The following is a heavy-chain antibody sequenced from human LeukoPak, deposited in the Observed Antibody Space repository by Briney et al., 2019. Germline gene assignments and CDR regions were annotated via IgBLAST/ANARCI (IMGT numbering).Heavy chain of an antibody. CDR3: TREASKGYYDTSGYYYDY. D-gene: IGHD3-22*01. V-gene: IGHV3-33*01. Sequence: GGSLRLSCAASGFTFSKYGMHWVGQAPGKGLEWVAVIWSDGSYKNYADSVKGRFSISRDNSKNTLYLQMNSLRADDTAVYYCTREASKGYYDTSGYYYDYWGQGTLVTVSS. CDR1: GFTFSKYG. CDR2: IWSDGSYK. J-gene: IGHJ4*02.